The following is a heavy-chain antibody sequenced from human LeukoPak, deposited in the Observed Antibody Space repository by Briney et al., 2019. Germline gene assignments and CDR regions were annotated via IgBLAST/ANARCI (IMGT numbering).Heavy chain of an antibody. Sequence: ASVKVSCKASGYTFISYDIVWLRQATGQGLKWMGYMNPKSGNTDYVQNFQGRVTMTRDTSITTAYMELSGLRSEDTAVYYCARKIASTRLGVRYYYMDVWGEGTTVTISS. CDR1: GYTFISYD. J-gene: IGHJ6*03. CDR3: ARKIASTRLGVRYYYMDV. D-gene: IGHD2-2*01. V-gene: IGHV1-8*01. CDR2: MNPKSGNT.